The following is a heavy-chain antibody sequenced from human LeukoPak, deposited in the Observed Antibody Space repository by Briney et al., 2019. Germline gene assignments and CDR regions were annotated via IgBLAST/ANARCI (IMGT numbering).Heavy chain of an antibody. CDR1: GGSISSSSYY. D-gene: IGHD2-2*01. CDR3: AKGPVEILPGAADY. V-gene: IGHV4-39*02. Sequence: SETLPLTCTVSGGSISSSSYYWGWIRQPPGKGLEWIGRIYYSGSTYYDPSLKSRVTISVATSKNPFSLKLSSVTAADTAVYYCAKGPVEILPGAADYWGQGTLVTVSP. CDR2: IYYSGST. J-gene: IGHJ4*02.